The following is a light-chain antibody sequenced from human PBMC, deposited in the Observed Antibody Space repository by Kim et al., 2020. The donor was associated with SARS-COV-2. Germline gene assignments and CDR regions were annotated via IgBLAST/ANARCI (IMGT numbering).Light chain of an antibody. CDR2: SNN. V-gene: IGLV1-44*01. Sequence: QLVLTQPPSASGTPGQRVTISCSGSSSNIGSNTVNWYQQLPGTAPKLLIYSNNQWPSGVPDRISGSKSGTSASLAISGLQSEDEADYYCAAWDDSLNGWVFGGGTKLTVL. CDR1: SSNIGSNT. CDR3: AAWDDSLNGWV. J-gene: IGLJ3*02.